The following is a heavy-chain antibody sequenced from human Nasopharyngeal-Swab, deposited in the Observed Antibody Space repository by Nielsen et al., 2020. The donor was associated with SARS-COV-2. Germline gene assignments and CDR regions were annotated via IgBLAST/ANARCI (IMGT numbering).Heavy chain of an antibody. CDR1: GGSISSYY. Sequence: SETLSLTCTVSGGSISSYYWSWIRQPPGKGLEWIGYIYYSGSTNYNPSLKSRVTISVDTSKNQFSLKLSSVTAADTAVYYCARAYYYGSGSSFDHWGQGTLVTVSS. J-gene: IGHJ4*02. D-gene: IGHD3-10*01. CDR3: ARAYYYGSGSSFDH. CDR2: IYYSGST. V-gene: IGHV4-59*01.